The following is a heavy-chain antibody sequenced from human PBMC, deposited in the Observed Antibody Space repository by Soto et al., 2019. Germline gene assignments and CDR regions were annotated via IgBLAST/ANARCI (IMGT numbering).Heavy chain of an antibody. Sequence: QVQLVESGGGVVQPGRSLRLSCAASGFTFSSYAMQWVRQAPGKGLEWVAVISYDGSNKYYADSVKGRFTISRDKSKNTLYLQMNSLRAEDTAVYYCARDPGGTDFAEWTYYFDYWGQGTLVTVSS. D-gene: IGHD3-3*01. J-gene: IGHJ4*02. CDR3: ARDPGGTDFAEWTYYFDY. CDR2: ISYDGSNK. V-gene: IGHV3-30-3*01. CDR1: GFTFSSYA.